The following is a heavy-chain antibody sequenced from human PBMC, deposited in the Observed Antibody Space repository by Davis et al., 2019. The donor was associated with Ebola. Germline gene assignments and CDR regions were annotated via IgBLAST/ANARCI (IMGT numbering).Heavy chain of an antibody. J-gene: IGHJ5*02. Sequence: ASVKVSCKASGYSFTSFDINWVRQVTGQGLEWMGWMNPNSGDTGYAQQFQGRVTITRNTSISTVYMEVNSLRSEDTAVYYCTREGTYSSSSGGWFDPWGQGTLVTVSS. CDR1: GYSFTSFD. D-gene: IGHD6-6*01. V-gene: IGHV1-8*03. CDR3: TREGTYSSSSGGWFDP. CDR2: MNPNSGDT.